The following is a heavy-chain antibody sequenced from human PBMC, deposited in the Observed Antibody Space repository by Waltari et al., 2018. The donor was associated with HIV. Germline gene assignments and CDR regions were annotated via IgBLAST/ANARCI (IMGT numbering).Heavy chain of an antibody. Sequence: EVRLVESGARLVQPGGSLSLSCSASVFRLTGKAMSWARQAPDKGPEWISYISVSGTTIYYADSVKGRFTISKDNAKNSLFLQMNSLRPEDTALYYCATALEANWFDSWGQGTLVTVSS. CDR1: VFRLTGKA. D-gene: IGHD1-1*01. V-gene: IGHV3-48*01. CDR2: ISVSGTTI. J-gene: IGHJ5*01. CDR3: ATALEANWFDS.